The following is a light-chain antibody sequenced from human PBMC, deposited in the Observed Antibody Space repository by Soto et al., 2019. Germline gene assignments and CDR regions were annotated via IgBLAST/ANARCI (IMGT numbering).Light chain of an antibody. CDR2: GIS. Sequence: EIVLTQSPGTLSLSPGERTTLSCRSSQSVSSNYFAWYQQKPGQAPRLLIYGISIRATGIPDRFSGSGSGTDFTLTISRLEPEDFAVYYCEQYGSSPRTFGQGTKVDIK. J-gene: IGKJ1*01. CDR1: QSVSSNY. CDR3: EQYGSSPRT. V-gene: IGKV3-20*01.